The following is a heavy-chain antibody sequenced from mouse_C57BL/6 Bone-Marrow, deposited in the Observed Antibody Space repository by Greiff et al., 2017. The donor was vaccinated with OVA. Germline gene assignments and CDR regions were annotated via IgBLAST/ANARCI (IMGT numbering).Heavy chain of an antibody. CDR2: ISSGGSYT. J-gene: IGHJ3*01. Sequence: EVQLVESGGDLVKPGGSLKLSCAASGFTFSSYGMSWVRQTPDKRLEWVATISSGGSYTYYPDSVKGRFTISRDNAKNTLYLQMSSLKSEDTAMYYCARGYGSSPWCAYWGQGTLVTVSA. CDR1: GFTFSSYG. V-gene: IGHV5-6*01. CDR3: ARGYGSSPWCAY. D-gene: IGHD1-1*01.